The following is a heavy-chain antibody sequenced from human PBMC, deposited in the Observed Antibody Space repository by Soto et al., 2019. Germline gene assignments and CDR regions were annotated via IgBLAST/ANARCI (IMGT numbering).Heavy chain of an antibody. J-gene: IGHJ6*04. CDR3: ARESGWFDMDV. CDR2: ISSSSTTI. V-gene: IGHV3-48*01. Sequence: PGGFLRLSCAASGFTFSSYSMNWVRQAPGKGLEWVSYISSSSTTIYYADSVKGRFTISRDNAQNSLYLQMNSLRAEDTAVFYCARESGWFDMDVWGKGTTVTVSS. D-gene: IGHD6-19*01. CDR1: GFTFSSYS.